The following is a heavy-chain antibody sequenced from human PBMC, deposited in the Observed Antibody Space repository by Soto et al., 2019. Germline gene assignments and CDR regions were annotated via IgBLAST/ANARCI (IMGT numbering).Heavy chain of an antibody. D-gene: IGHD1-7*01. J-gene: IGHJ4*02. CDR3: AKEVITGTKREYYFDY. Sequence: GGSLRLSCAASGFTFSSYAMSWVRQAPGKGLEWVSAISGSGGSTYYADSVKGRFTISRDNSKNTLYLQMNSLRAEDTAVYYCAKEVITGTKREYYFDYWGQGTLVTVSS. V-gene: IGHV3-23*01. CDR1: GFTFSSYA. CDR2: ISGSGGST.